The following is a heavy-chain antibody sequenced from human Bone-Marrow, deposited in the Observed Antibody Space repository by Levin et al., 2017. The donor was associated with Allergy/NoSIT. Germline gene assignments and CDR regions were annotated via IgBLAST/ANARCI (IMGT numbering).Heavy chain of an antibody. CDR3: TTEIYCCDFWKLNLPYGMDV. J-gene: IGHJ6*02. D-gene: IGHD3-3*01. CDR1: GFTFSNAW. Sequence: GGSLRLSCAASGFTFSNAWMSWVRQAPGKGLEWVGRIKSKTDGGTTDYAAPVKGRFTISRDDSKNTLYLQMNSLKTEDTAVYYCTTEIYCCDFWKLNLPYGMDVWGQGTTVTVSS. V-gene: IGHV3-15*01. CDR2: IKSKTDGGTT.